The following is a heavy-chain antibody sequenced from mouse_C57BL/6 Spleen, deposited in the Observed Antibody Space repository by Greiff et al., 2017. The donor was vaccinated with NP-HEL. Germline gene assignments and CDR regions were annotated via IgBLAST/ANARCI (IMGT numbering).Heavy chain of an antibody. J-gene: IGHJ2*01. Sequence: QVQLKQSGAELVKPGASVKISCKASGYAFSSYWMNWVKQRPGKGLEWIGQIYPGDGDTNYNGKFKGKATLTADKSSSTAYMQLSSLTSEDSAVYVCAREDYDYDGRVDYWGQGTTLTVSS. CDR3: AREDYDYDGRVDY. CDR1: GYAFSSYW. D-gene: IGHD2-4*01. V-gene: IGHV1-80*01. CDR2: IYPGDGDT.